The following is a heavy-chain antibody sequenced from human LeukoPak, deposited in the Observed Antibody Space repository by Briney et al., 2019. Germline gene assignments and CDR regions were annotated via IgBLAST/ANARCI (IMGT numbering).Heavy chain of an antibody. D-gene: IGHD2-8*01. V-gene: IGHV3-30*04. CDR2: ISYDGSNK. Sequence: GGSLRLSCAASGFTFSSNAMHWVRQAPGKGLEWVAVISYDGSNKYYADSVKGRFTISRDNAKNTLYLQMNSLRAEDTAVYYCASLTFGVDNWFDPWGQGTLVTVSS. J-gene: IGHJ5*02. CDR1: GFTFSSNA. CDR3: ASLTFGVDNWFDP.